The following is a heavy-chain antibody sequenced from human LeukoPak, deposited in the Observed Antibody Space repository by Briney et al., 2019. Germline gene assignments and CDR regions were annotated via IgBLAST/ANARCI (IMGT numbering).Heavy chain of an antibody. CDR3: ARDDSGGDY. CDR1: GGSFSSYA. V-gene: IGHV1-69*05. Sequence: SVQVFCKASGGSFSSYAISWVRQAPGQGLEWLGRIIPIFGTANYEQKFQGRVTITTDESTSTAYMELSSLRSEDTAVYYCARDDSGGDYWGQGTLVTVSS. D-gene: IGHD6-19*01. CDR2: IIPIFGTA. J-gene: IGHJ4*02.